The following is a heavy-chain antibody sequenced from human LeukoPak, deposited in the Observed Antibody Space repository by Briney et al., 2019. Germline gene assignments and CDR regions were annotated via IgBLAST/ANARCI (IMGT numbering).Heavy chain of an antibody. Sequence: GGSLRLSCAASGFTFSSSAMSWVRQVPGKGLEWVSGISASGGSTSYADSVRGRFTISRDNSKNTLYVQMNSLRDEDTAVYYCAKDAYYDFWSGYYYFDYWGQGTLVTVSS. CDR3: AKDAYYDFWSGYYYFDY. CDR1: GFTFSSSA. V-gene: IGHV3-23*01. J-gene: IGHJ4*02. D-gene: IGHD3-3*01. CDR2: ISASGGST.